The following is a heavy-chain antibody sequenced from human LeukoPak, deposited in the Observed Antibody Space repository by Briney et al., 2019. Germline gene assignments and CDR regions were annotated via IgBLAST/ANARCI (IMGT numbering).Heavy chain of an antibody. CDR3: ARAVWYSSSLVFDY. CDR1: GGSISSGGYY. J-gene: IGHJ4*02. V-gene: IGHV4-31*03. CDR2: IYYSGST. D-gene: IGHD6-13*01. Sequence: NPSETLSLTCTVSGGSISSGGYYWSWIRQHPGKGLEWIGYIYYSGSTYYNPSLKSRVTISVDTSKNQFSLKLSSVTAADTTVYYCARAVWYSSSLVFDYWGQGTLVTVSS.